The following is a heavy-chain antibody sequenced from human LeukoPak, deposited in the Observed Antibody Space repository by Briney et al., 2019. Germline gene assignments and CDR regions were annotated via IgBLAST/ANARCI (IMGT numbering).Heavy chain of an antibody. CDR3: AKDLEWGAFDY. D-gene: IGHD3-3*01. CDR1: GFTFGSYG. CDR2: ISGSGGST. Sequence: GGSLRLSCAASGFTFGSYGMTWVRQAPGKGLEWVSAISGSGGSTYYADSVKGRFTISRDNSKNTLYLQMNSLRAEDTAVYYCAKDLEWGAFDYWGQGTLVTVSS. V-gene: IGHV3-23*01. J-gene: IGHJ4*02.